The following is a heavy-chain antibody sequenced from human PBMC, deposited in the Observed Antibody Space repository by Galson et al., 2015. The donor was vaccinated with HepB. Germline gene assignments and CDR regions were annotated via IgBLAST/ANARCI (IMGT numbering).Heavy chain of an antibody. Sequence: SVKVSCKASGGTFSSYAISWVRQAPGQGLEWMGGIIPIFGTANYAQKFQGRVTITADESTSTAYMELSSLRSEDTAVYYCARDHPRGQQHPLSWFDPWGQGTLVTVSS. CDR3: ARDHPRGQQHPLSWFDP. J-gene: IGHJ5*02. CDR2: IIPIFGTA. V-gene: IGHV1-69*13. CDR1: GGTFSSYA. D-gene: IGHD6-13*01.